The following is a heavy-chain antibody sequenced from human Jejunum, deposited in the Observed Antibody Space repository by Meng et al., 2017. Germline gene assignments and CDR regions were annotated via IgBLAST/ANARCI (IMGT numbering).Heavy chain of an antibody. CDR2: IHPDSGGT. CDR1: GYSFTASY. J-gene: IGHJ3*01. Sequence: ASVKVSCKTFGYSFTASYIHWVRQAPGQGLEWMGRIHPDSGGTNYEQKFQGRVTMTRDTSISTAYMELSSLRSDDTAVYYCARVGFTSTWDGFDVWGQGTVVTVS. CDR3: ARVGFTSTWDGFDV. D-gene: IGHD2-2*01. V-gene: IGHV1-2*06.